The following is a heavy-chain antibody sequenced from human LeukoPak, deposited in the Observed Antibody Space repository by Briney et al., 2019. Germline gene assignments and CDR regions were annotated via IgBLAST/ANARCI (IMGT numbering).Heavy chain of an antibody. V-gene: IGHV1-69*13. CDR3: ARAPIFILGIAAPEGYYFDY. CDR2: IIPIFGTA. CDR1: GGTFISYA. Sequence: SVKVPCKASGGTFISYAISWVRQAPGQGLEWMGGIIPIFGTANYAQKFQGRVTITADESTSTAYMELSSLRSEDTAVYYCARAPIFILGIAAPEGYYFDYWGQGTLVTVSS. D-gene: IGHD6-13*01. J-gene: IGHJ4*02.